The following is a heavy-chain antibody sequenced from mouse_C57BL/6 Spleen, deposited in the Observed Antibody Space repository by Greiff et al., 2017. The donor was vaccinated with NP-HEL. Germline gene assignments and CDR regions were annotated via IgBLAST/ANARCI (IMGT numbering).Heavy chain of an antibody. CDR3: ARGGAYDYAWFAY. CDR1: GYAFSSYW. V-gene: IGHV1-80*01. D-gene: IGHD2-4*01. CDR2: IYPGDGDT. Sequence: QVQLQQSGAELVKPGASVKISCKASGYAFSSYWMNWVKQRPGKGLEWIGQIYPGDGDTNYNGKFKGKATLTADKSSSTAYMQLSSLTSEDSAVYFCARGGAYDYAWFAYWGQGTLVTVSA. J-gene: IGHJ3*01.